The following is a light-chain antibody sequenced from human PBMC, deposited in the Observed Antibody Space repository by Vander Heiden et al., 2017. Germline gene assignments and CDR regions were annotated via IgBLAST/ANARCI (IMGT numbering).Light chain of an antibody. V-gene: IGKV1-17*01. CDR2: AAS. J-gene: IGKJ1*01. CDR1: QGIRKD. CDR3: RQENSAPWT. Sequence: DIQMTQSPSSLSASVGDRVTITCRASQGIRKDLGWYQQKPGKAPKRLIFAASSLQSGVPSRFSGSGYGTEFTLAISSLQPEDFATYYCRQENSAPWTFGQGTKVEIK.